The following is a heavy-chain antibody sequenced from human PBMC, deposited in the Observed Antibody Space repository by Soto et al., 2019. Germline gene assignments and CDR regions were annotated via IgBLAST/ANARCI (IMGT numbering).Heavy chain of an antibody. Sequence: GGSLRLSCAASGFTFSIYAMNWVRQAPGKGLEWVSVISGSGGRTYYADSVKGRFSMSRDNSKNTLYLQMNNLRAEDTAIYYCAKEVVVESAGRSHYYYYGLDVWGQGTTVTVSS. CDR1: GFTFSIYA. V-gene: IGHV3-23*01. D-gene: IGHD2-2*01. CDR3: AKEVVVESAGRSHYYYYGLDV. J-gene: IGHJ6*02. CDR2: ISGSGGRT.